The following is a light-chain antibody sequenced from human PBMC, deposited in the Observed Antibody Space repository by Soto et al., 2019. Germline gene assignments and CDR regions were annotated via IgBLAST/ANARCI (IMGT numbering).Light chain of an antibody. V-gene: IGLV2-11*01. CDR2: DVS. Sequence: QSVLTQPRAVSGSPGQPVTISCTGTSSDVAIYNYISWYQQHPGEAPKLMIHDVSERPSGVPDRFSGSKSGNTASLTISGLQAEDEADYYCCSYAGSYTFARNVFGTGTKVTVL. J-gene: IGLJ1*01. CDR3: CSYAGSYTFARNV. CDR1: SSDVAIYNY.